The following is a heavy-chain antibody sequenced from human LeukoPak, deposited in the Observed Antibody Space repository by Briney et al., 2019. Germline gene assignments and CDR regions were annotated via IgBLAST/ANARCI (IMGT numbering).Heavy chain of an antibody. CDR1: GYSFTSYW. CDR3: ASSLAYCGGDCYSGAFDI. V-gene: IGHV5-51*01. J-gene: IGHJ3*02. CDR2: IYPGDSDT. D-gene: IGHD2-21*02. Sequence: GESLKISCKGSGYSFTSYWIGWVRQMPGKGLEWMGIIYPGDSDTRYSPSFQGQVTISADKSISTAYLQWSSLKASDTAMCYCASSLAYCGGDCYSGAFDIWGQGTMVTVSS.